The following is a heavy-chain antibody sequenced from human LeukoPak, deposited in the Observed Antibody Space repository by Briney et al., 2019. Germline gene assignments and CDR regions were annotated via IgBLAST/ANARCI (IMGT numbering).Heavy chain of an antibody. CDR2: IYSRGST. D-gene: IGHD3-3*01. CDR3: ARHPPNDFWVGYGSFDV. J-gene: IGHJ3*01. CDR1: GGSISSYY. V-gene: IGHV4-4*09. Sequence: PSETLSLTCTVSGGSISSYYWSWIRQPAGKGLEWIGYIYSRGSTTYNPSLQSRVSLSIDTSKSQFSLSLTSVTAADTAVYYCARHPPNDFWVGYGSFDVWGQGTMVTVSS.